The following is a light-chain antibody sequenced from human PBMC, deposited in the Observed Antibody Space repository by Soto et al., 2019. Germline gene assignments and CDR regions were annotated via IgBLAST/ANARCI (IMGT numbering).Light chain of an antibody. CDR1: QSVAGD. CDR3: QQYNNWPLT. J-gene: IGKJ4*01. Sequence: EIVLTQSPVTLSVSPGEGATLSCRASQSVAGDLAWFQQTPGQVPRLLIYGASIRATGVPARFRGSGSGTDFTLTISSLESGDFAVYYCQQYNNWPLTFGGGTNVEIK. V-gene: IGKV3-15*01. CDR2: GAS.